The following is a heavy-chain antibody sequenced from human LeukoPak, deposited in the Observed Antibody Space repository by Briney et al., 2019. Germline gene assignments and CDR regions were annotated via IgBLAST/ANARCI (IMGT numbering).Heavy chain of an antibody. CDR1: GFNFNIYS. CDR2: ISASGSGT. V-gene: IGHV3-23*01. CDR3: AKGRDTSGRQNFDF. J-gene: IGHJ4*02. Sequence: PGGSLRLSCRASGFNFNIYSMNWVRQAPGKGLEWVSSISASGSGTFYTDSMSGRFTISRDNAKKTLFLQMKNLRLGDTALYYCAKGRDTSGRQNFDFWGQGTLVTVSS. D-gene: IGHD6-19*01.